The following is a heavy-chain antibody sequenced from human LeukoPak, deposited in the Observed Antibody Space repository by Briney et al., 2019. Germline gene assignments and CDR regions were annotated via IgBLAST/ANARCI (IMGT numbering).Heavy chain of an antibody. CDR3: AKVRPYWYCDL. CDR1: GINFSSYA. Sequence: GGSLRLSCAASGINFSSYAMNWVRQAPGKGLEWVSYLCGGGSETYYADSVKGRFTISRDNSKNTLYLQMNSLGAEDTAVYYCAKVRPYWYCDLWGRGTLVTVCS. CDR2: LCGGGSET. V-gene: IGHV3-23*01. J-gene: IGHJ2*01.